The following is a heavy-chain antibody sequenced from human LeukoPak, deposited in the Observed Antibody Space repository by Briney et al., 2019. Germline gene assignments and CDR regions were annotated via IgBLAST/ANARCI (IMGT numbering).Heavy chain of an antibody. CDR2: ITSDGSSS. V-gene: IGHV3-74*03. CDR1: GFTFSRYW. Sequence: PGGSLRLSCAASGFTFSRYWMQWVRQAPGKGLVWVSHITSDGSSSTYADSVKGRFTISRDNAKNTLYLQMNSLRSEDTAVYYCARVPPSVGEATSEYFQDWGQGTLVTVSS. D-gene: IGHD1-26*01. J-gene: IGHJ1*01. CDR3: ARVPPSVGEATSEYFQD.